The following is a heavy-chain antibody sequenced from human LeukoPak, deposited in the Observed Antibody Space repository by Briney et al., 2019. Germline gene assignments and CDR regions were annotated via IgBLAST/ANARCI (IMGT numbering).Heavy chain of an antibody. Sequence: GGSLRLSCVASGVTLSNYAMSWARQAPGTGLEWVSGISSSGSGGNTYYAESVKGRFTISRDSSRNTLFLHMNTLRAEDTAIYYCAKDRTVGASYWYFDLWGRGTLVTVSS. J-gene: IGHJ2*01. CDR2: ISSSGSGGNT. CDR3: AKDRTVGASYWYFDL. CDR1: GVTLSNYA. D-gene: IGHD1-26*01. V-gene: IGHV3-23*01.